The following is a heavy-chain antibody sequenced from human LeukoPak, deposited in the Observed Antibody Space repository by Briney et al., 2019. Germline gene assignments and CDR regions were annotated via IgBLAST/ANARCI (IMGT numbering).Heavy chain of an antibody. J-gene: IGHJ4*02. V-gene: IGHV3-53*01. Sequence: GGSLRLSCAASGFSVSTNYISWVRQAPGKGLEWVSVIYSDGSTKYADSVKARFTIARDNSKNTVYLRMNSLRVEDTAVYYCARATLDNWGQGTLVTVSS. CDR3: ARATLDN. CDR2: IYSDGST. CDR1: GFSVSTNY.